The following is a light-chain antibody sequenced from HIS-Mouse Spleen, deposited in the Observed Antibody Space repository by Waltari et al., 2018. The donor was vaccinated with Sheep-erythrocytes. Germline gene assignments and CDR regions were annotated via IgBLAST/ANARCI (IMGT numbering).Light chain of an antibody. J-gene: IGLJ3*02. CDR2: EGS. CDR1: SSDVGSYNL. Sequence: QSALTQPASVSGSPGQSIPISCTGTSSDVGSYNLSSWYQQHPGKAPKLMIYEGSKRPSGVSNRFSGSKSGNTASLTISGLQAEDEADYYCCSYAGSSTPWVFGGGTKLTVL. V-gene: IGLV2-23*01. CDR3: CSYAGSSTPWV.